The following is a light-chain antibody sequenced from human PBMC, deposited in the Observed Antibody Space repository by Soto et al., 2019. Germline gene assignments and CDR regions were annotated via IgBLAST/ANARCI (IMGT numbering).Light chain of an antibody. J-gene: IGLJ1*01. V-gene: IGLV2-11*01. CDR3: CSYAGSYTYV. CDR1: SSDVGGYNY. CDR2: DVT. Sequence: QSALTQPRSVSGSPGQSVTISCTGTSSDVGGYNYVSWCQQHPGKAPKLMISDVTKRPSGVPDRFSGSKSGNTASLTISGLRAEDEADYYCCSYAGSYTYVFGTGTKV.